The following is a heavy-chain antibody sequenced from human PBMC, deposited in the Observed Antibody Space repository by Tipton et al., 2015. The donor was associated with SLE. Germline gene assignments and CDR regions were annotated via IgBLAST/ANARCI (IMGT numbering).Heavy chain of an antibody. CDR2: INHSGST. Sequence: TLSLTCAVYGGSFSGYYWSWIRQPPGKGLEWIGEINHSGSTNYNPSLKSRVTISVDTSKNQFSLKLSSVTAAYTAVYYCARAGQGLRWPAEYFQHWGQGTLVTVSS. CDR3: ARAGQGLRWPAEYFQH. J-gene: IGHJ1*01. CDR1: GGSFSGYY. V-gene: IGHV4-34*01. D-gene: IGHD4-23*01.